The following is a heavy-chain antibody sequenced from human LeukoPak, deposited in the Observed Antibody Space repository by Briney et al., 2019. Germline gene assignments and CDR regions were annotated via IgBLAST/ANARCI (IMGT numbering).Heavy chain of an antibody. D-gene: IGHD5-24*01. Sequence: KPSETLSLTCAVYGGSFSRYYWSWIRQSPGKGLEWIAEIDHRGDTNYNPSVKSRVTISVDTSKNQFSLKMRSLSAADTALYYCARGATISETGYFDFGGQGTLVTVSS. CDR1: GGSFSRYY. J-gene: IGHJ4*03. CDR2: IDHRGDT. CDR3: ARGATISETGYFDF. V-gene: IGHV4-34*01.